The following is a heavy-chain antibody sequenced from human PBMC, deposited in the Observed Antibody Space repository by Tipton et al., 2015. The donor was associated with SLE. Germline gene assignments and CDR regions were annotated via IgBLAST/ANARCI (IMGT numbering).Heavy chain of an antibody. Sequence: TLSLTCAVYGGSFSAYYWSWIRQPPGKGLEWIGEINHSGGSNYNPSLKSLVSISADPSRRQFSLMLTSVTAADTAVYYCSSSGYFSDQDGYTDFDYWGPGALVTFSS. D-gene: IGHD3-16*01. V-gene: IGHV4-34*01. CDR3: SSSGYFSDQDGYTDFDY. CDR2: INHSGGS. J-gene: IGHJ4*02. CDR1: GGSFSAYY.